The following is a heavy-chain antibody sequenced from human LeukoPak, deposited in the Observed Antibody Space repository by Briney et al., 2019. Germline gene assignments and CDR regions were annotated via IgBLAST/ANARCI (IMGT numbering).Heavy chain of an antibody. CDR2: IYYSGST. CDR1: GGSISSSSYY. Sequence: PSETLSLTCTVSGGSISSSSYYWGWIRQPPGKGLEWIGSIYYSGSTYYNPSLKSRVTMSVDTSKNQFSLKLSSVTAADTAVYYCARHEATDYFDYWGQGTLVTVSS. CDR3: ARHEATDYFDY. V-gene: IGHV4-39*01. J-gene: IGHJ4*02.